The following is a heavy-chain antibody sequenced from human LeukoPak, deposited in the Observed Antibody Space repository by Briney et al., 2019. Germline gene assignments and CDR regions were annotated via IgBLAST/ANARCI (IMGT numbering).Heavy chain of an antibody. Sequence: PGGSLRLSCAASGFTFCSYAMHWVRQAPGKGLEYVSAISSNGGSTYYANSVKGRFTISRDNSKNTLYLQMGSLRAEDMAVYYCARDLYDILTGYYPEYYYYYGMDVWGQGTTVTVSS. CDR2: ISSNGGST. J-gene: IGHJ6*02. CDR3: ARDLYDILTGYYPEYYYYYGMDV. CDR1: GFTFCSYA. D-gene: IGHD3-9*01. V-gene: IGHV3-64*01.